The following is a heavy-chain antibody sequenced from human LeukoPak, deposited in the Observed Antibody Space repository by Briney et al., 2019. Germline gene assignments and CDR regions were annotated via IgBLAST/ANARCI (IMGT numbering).Heavy chain of an antibody. CDR3: ARDPDLGMGRYFDY. J-gene: IGHJ4*02. V-gene: IGHV3-74*01. CDR1: GFTFSSYW. Sequence: PGGSLRLSCAASGFTFSSYWMHWVRQAPGKGLVWVSRINTDGSSTSYADSAKGRFTISRDNSKNTLYLQMNSLRAEDTAVYYCARDPDLGMGRYFDYWGQGTLVTVSS. D-gene: IGHD7-27*01. CDR2: INTDGSST.